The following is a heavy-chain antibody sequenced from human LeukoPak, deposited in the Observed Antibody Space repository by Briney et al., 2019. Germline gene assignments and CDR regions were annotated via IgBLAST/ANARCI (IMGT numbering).Heavy chain of an antibody. J-gene: IGHJ4*02. V-gene: IGHV3-74*01. D-gene: IGHD6-25*01. CDR2: IRGDGSMT. CDR1: EFTFSAYW. CDR3: ARENLAAAADY. Sequence: GGSLRLSCAASEFTFSAYWMHSVRQAPGKGLVWVSRIRGDGSMTNYADSVKGRFTISRDNAKNTLYLQMNSLRLEDTAVYYCARENLAAAADYWGQGTVVTVSS.